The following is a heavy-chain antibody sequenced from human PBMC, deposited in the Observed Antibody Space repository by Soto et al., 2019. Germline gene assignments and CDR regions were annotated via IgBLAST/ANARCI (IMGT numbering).Heavy chain of an antibody. J-gene: IGHJ3*01. V-gene: IGHV3-23*01. Sequence: GGSLRLSCAASGFTFSSYTMNWVRQAPGKGLEWLSGVSGRGADKFYADSVQGRFTISRDNSINLLFLQMNDLRAEDTAVYFCEVTRLYDNFEYHRDGFKFWGQGTMVTVSS. D-gene: IGHD3-22*01. CDR1: GFTFSSYT. CDR2: VSGRGADK. CDR3: EVTRLYDNFEYHRDGFKF.